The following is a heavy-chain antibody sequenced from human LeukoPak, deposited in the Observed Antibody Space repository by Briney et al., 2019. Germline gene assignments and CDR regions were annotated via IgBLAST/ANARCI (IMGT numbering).Heavy chain of an antibody. Sequence: GESLQISCKGSGYSFTSYWIGWVRQMPGKGLEWMGIIYPGDSDTRYSPSFQGQVTISADKSISTAYLQWSSLKASDTAMYYCARLPPNSYGSLNWFDPWGQGTLVTVSS. CDR1: GYSFTSYW. D-gene: IGHD5-18*01. V-gene: IGHV5-51*01. CDR2: IYPGDSDT. CDR3: ARLPPNSYGSLNWFDP. J-gene: IGHJ5*02.